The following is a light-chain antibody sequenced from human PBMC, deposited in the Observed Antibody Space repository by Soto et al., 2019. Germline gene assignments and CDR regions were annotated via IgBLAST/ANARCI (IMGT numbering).Light chain of an antibody. CDR2: GAS. CDR3: QQCGNWPLT. V-gene: IGKV3-20*01. CDR1: QSVDSSY. J-gene: IGKJ4*01. Sequence: EIVLTQSPGTLSLSPGERVTLSCRASQSVDSSYLAWYQQRPGQAPRLLIYGASSRATGIPDRFSGSGSGTDFTLTISRLEPEDFAVYYCQQCGNWPLTFGGGTKVEIK.